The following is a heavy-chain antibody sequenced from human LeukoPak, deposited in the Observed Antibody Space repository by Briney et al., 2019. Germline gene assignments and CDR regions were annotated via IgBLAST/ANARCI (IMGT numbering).Heavy chain of an antibody. CDR2: INHSGST. V-gene: IGHV4-34*01. D-gene: IGHD6-13*01. CDR3: ARYRIAAADAFDI. CDR1: GGSFSGYY. J-gene: IGHJ3*02. Sequence: SETLSFTCAVYGGSFSGYYWSWIRQPPGKGLEGIGEINHSGSTNYNPSLKSRVTISVDTSKNQFSLKLSSVTAADTAVYYCARYRIAAADAFDIWGQGTMVTVSS.